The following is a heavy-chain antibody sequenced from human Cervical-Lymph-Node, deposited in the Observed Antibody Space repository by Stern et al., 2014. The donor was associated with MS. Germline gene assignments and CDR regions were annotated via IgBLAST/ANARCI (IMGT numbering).Heavy chain of an antibody. D-gene: IGHD5-18*01. J-gene: IGHJ6*02. CDR3: AKQDTRGYSYGYNPMDV. V-gene: IGHV4-59*01. Sequence: QLQLQESGPGLVKPSETLSLTCRVSGGSISRYYWTWIRQPPGKGLEWIGYIYYGGTSSYNPSLKSRLTLSLDTSKNQFSLKLNSLTAADTAVYYCAKQDTRGYSYGYNPMDVWGQGTTVTVSS. CDR2: IYYGGTS. CDR1: GGSISRYY.